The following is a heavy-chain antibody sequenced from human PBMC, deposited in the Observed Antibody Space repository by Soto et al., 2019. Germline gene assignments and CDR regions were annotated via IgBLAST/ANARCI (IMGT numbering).Heavy chain of an antibody. Sequence: KTSETLSLTCTVSGGSISSGGYYWSWIRQHPGKGLEWIGYIYYSGSTYYNPSLKSRVTISVDTSKNQFSLKLSSVTAADTAVYYCARDRGVTEAATVNYYGMDVWGQGTTVTVSS. J-gene: IGHJ6*02. CDR2: IYYSGST. D-gene: IGHD2-15*01. CDR1: GGSISSGGYY. CDR3: ARDRGVTEAATVNYYGMDV. V-gene: IGHV4-31*03.